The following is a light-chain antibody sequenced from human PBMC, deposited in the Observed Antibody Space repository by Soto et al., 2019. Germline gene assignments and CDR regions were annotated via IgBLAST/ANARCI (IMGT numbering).Light chain of an antibody. V-gene: IGLV1-44*01. Sequence: QTVVTQPPSMSGTPGQRVTISCSGSSSNIGSNTVNWYQQLPGTAPKLLIYSSDQRPSGVPDRVSGSKSGTSASLAISGLQPEDEADYYCSSYAGSNTLRVFGGGTKVTVL. J-gene: IGLJ2*01. CDR3: SSYAGSNTLRV. CDR2: SSD. CDR1: SSNIGSNT.